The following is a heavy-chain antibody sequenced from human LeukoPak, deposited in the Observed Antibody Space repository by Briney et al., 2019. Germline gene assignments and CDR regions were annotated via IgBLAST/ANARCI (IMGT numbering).Heavy chain of an antibody. J-gene: IGHJ4*02. CDR1: GGSISSGDYY. V-gene: IGHV4-30-4*02. CDR2: IYYSGST. CDR3: ARGFRLVASDY. Sequence: SETLSLTCTVSGGSISSGDYYWSWIRQPPGKGLEWIGYIYYSGSTYYNPSLKSRVTISVDTSKNQFSLKLSSVTAADTAVYYCARGFRLVASDYWGQGTLVTVSS. D-gene: IGHD2-8*02.